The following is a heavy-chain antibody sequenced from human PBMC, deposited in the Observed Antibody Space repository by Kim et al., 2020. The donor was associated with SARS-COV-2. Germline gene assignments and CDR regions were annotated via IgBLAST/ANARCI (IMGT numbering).Heavy chain of an antibody. D-gene: IGHD1-26*01. CDR3: ARGGVVGTTTDWFDP. CDR2: INPTGGRT. Sequence: ASVKVSCKASGYTFTGHYIHWVRQAPGRGLEWMGIINPTGGRTSFAQEFQGRVAMTRDTSTSTVYMELSSLRSQDTAVYYCARGGVVGTTTDWFDPWGQGTLVTVSS. CDR1: GYTFTGHY. J-gene: IGHJ5*02. V-gene: IGHV1-46*01.